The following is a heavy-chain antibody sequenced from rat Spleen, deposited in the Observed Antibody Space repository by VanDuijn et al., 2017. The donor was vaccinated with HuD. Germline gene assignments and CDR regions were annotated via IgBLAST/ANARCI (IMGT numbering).Heavy chain of an antibody. D-gene: IGHD1-6*01. CDR2: ITWGGSNT. V-gene: IGHV5-17*01. CDR1: GFTFSDYA. CDR3: ARHQAYYSNWFAY. J-gene: IGHJ3*01. Sequence: EVQLVESGGGLVQPGRSLKFSCAASGFTFSDYAMAWVRQAPKNGLEWVASITWGGSNTFYTDNVKGRFTISRDNAKSTLYLQMDSLRSEDTATYYCARHQAYYSNWFAYWGQGTLVTVSS.